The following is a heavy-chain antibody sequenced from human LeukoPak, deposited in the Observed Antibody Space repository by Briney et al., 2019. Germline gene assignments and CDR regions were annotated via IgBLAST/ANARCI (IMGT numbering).Heavy chain of an antibody. J-gene: IGHJ5*02. CDR2: TYSSGST. D-gene: IGHD1-26*01. V-gene: IGHV4-59*01. Sequence: SETLSLTCSVSGPSISSYYWNWLRQPPGKGLEWIGNTYSSGSTNYNPSLKSRVTISLDTSKSQFSLRLSSVTAADTAVYYCAKDWELGSWGQGTLVTVSS. CDR1: GPSISSYY. CDR3: AKDWELGS.